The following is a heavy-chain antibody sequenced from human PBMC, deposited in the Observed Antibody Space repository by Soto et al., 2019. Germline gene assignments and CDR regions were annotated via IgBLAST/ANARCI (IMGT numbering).Heavy chain of an antibody. V-gene: IGHV6-1*01. J-gene: IGHJ6*02. CDR1: GDSVSSNSAA. Sequence: PSQTLSLTCAISGDSVSSNSAAWSWIRQSPSRGLEWLGRTYYRSKWYNDYAVSVKSRITINPDTSKNQFSLQLNSVTPEDTAVYYCARFRGHFYYDSSGYSGMDVWGQGTTVTVSS. CDR2: TYYRSKWYN. CDR3: ARFRGHFYYDSSGYSGMDV. D-gene: IGHD3-22*01.